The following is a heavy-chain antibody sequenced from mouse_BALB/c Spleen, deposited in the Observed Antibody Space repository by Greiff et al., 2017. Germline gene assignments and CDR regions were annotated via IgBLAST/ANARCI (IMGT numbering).Heavy chain of an antibody. CDR1: GFTFNTNA. V-gene: IGHV10S3*01. J-gene: IGHJ3*01. CDR2: IRSKSNNYAT. CDR3: STASFAY. D-gene: IGHD1-2*01. Sequence: EVQLVETGGGLVQPKGSLKLSCAASGFTFNTNAMNWVRQAPGKGLEWVARIRSKSNNYATYYADSVKDRFTISRDDSQSMLYLQMNNLKTEDTAMYYCSTASFAYWGQGTLVTVSA.